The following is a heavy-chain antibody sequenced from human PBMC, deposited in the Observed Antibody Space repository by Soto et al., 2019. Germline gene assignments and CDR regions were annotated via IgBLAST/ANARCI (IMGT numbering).Heavy chain of an antibody. CDR2: INTDGSIT. V-gene: IGHV3-74*01. CDR3: ARQDEAGLSY. CDR1: DFTFSSYR. Sequence: EVQLVESGGGLVQPGGSLRLSCAAADFTFSSYRMHWVRQAPGKGLVWVSFINTDGSITGYADSVKGRFTISRDNAKKPLVLQINRWEAGEAAVFYCARQDEAGLSYWGQGTLVPV. J-gene: IGHJ4*02.